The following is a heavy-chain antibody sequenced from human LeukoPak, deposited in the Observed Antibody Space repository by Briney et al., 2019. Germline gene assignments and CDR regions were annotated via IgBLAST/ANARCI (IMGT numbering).Heavy chain of an antibody. V-gene: IGHV3-33*01. CDR3: ARDRYGSGSYYNLFDY. D-gene: IGHD3-10*01. CDR2: IWYDGSKK. J-gene: IGHJ4*02. Sequence: GGSLRLSCAASGFIFSSYGMHWVRQAPGKGLEWVAVIWYDGSKKHHADSVKGRFTISRDNSKNTLYLQMNSLRAEDTAVYYCARDRYGSGSYYNLFDYWGQGTLVTVSS. CDR1: GFIFSSYG.